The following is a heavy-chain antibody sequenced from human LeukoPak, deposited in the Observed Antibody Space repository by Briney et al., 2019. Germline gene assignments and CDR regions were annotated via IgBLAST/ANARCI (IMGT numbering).Heavy chain of an antibody. V-gene: IGHV4-61*02. CDR3: ARGLVVRWATADWFDP. CDR1: GGSITTDNYY. D-gene: IGHD3-10*01. Sequence: PSETLSLTCTVSGGSITTDNYYWSWIRQPAGKGLEWIGRIYTSGSTNYNPSLKSRVTISVDTSKNQFSLKLSSVTAADTAVYYCARGLVVRWATADWFDPWGQGTLVTVSS. J-gene: IGHJ5*02. CDR2: IYTSGST.